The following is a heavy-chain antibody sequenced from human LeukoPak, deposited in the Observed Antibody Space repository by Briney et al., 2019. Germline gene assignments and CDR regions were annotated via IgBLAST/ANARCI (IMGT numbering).Heavy chain of an antibody. V-gene: IGHV4-59*13. CDR1: GGSINGYS. CDR2: VYYSGTT. J-gene: IGHJ4*02. D-gene: IGHD2-8*01. CDR3: ARVYCTNGVCFFYY. Sequence: PSETLSLTCTVSGGSINGYSWTWIRQPPGKGLELIGCVYYSGTTDSNPSLRSRVTMSTDTSNNQFSLKLSSVTAADTAVYYCARVYCTNGVCFFYYWGQGTLVTGSS.